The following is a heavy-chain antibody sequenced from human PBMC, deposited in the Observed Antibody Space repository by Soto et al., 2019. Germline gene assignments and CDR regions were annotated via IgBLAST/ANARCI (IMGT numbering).Heavy chain of an antibody. V-gene: IGHV4-30-4*01. Sequence: SETLSLTCTVSGGSISSGDYYWSWIRQPPGKGLEWIGYIYYSGSTYYNPSLKSRVTISVDTSKNQFSLKLSSVTAADTAVYYCARVRLDRRYYDSSGYERWGQGTLVTVSS. D-gene: IGHD3-22*01. CDR2: IYYSGST. CDR3: ARVRLDRRYYDSSGYER. CDR1: GGSISSGDYY. J-gene: IGHJ4*02.